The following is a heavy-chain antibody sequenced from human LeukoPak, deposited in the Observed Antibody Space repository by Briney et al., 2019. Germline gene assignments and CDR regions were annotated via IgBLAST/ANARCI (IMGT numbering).Heavy chain of an antibody. CDR2: ITGDASGT. Sequence: GGSLRLSCEASGVTLSSYAVHWVRRAPRKGLEWVSGITGDASGTYYADSVRGRFTISRDNSKNTVYLQMNSLRAEDTAVYYCAKDVRLDSWGQGTLVTVSS. D-gene: IGHD6-6*01. CDR1: GVTLSSYA. CDR3: AKDVRLDS. V-gene: IGHV3-23*01. J-gene: IGHJ4*02.